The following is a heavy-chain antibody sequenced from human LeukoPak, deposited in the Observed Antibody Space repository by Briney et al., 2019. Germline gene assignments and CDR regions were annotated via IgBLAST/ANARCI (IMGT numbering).Heavy chain of an antibody. CDR2: IGTKGDT. D-gene: IGHD4-17*01. CDR3: AREMSDTVTWGWYFDL. J-gene: IGHJ2*01. V-gene: IGHV3-13*01. Sequence: GGSLRLSCAASGLSFSSYDMHWVRQATGKGPEWVSAIGTKGDTYYYDSVRGRFTISRENGKNSLYLQMNSLRAGDTAVYYCAREMSDTVTWGWYFDLWGRGTLVTVSS. CDR1: GLSFSSYD.